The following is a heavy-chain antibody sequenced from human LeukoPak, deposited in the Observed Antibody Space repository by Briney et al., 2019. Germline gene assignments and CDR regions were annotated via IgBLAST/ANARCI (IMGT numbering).Heavy chain of an antibody. Sequence: ASVKVSCKASGYTFTGYYMNWVRQAPGQGLEWMGWINPNSGGTNYVQKFQGRVTMTRDTSISTAYMELSRLRSDDTAVYYCARDQTGDGFDYWGQGTLVTVSS. D-gene: IGHD7-27*01. V-gene: IGHV1-2*02. CDR1: GYTFTGYY. J-gene: IGHJ4*02. CDR3: ARDQTGDGFDY. CDR2: INPNSGGT.